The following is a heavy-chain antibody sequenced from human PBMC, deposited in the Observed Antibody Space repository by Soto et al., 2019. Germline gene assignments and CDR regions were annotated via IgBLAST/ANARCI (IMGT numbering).Heavy chain of an antibody. J-gene: IGHJ6*02. D-gene: IGHD6-19*01. CDR3: ARDCRIAVAYTYGIDV. Sequence: QVQLVQSGAEVKKPGSSVKVSCKASGGTFSSYAISWVRQAPGQGLEWMGGIIPIFGTANYAQKFQGRVTFTADDSTSTAYVELSSLRSENTAVYYCARDCRIAVAYTYGIDVRGQGTTVTVSS. CDR2: IIPIFGTA. CDR1: GGTFSSYA. V-gene: IGHV1-69*12.